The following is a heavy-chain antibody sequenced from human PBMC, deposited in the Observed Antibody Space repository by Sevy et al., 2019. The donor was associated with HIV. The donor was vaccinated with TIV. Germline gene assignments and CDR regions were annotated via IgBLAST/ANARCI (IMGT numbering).Heavy chain of an antibody. CDR3: AREGHYCTNGVCHTGGGYYYYGMDV. Sequence: GGSLRLSCAASGFTFSSYDMHWVRQATGKGLEWVSAIGTAGDTYYPGSVKGRFTISRENAKNSLYLQMNSLRAEDTAVYYCAREGHYCTNGVCHTGGGYYYYGMDVWGQGTTVTVSS. CDR2: IGTAGDT. D-gene: IGHD2-8*01. CDR1: GFTFSSYD. J-gene: IGHJ6*02. V-gene: IGHV3-13*01.